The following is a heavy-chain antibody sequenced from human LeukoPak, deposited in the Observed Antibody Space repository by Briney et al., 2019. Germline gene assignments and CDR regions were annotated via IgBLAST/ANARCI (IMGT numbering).Heavy chain of an antibody. V-gene: IGHV6-1*01. Sequence: SQTLSLTCAISGDSVSSNSATWNWIRQSPSRGLEWLGRTYYRSKWYNDYAVSVKSRLTINSDTSKNQFSLQLNSVTPEDTAVYYCARIYDILTGYPGLAFGYWGQGTLVTVSS. CDR2: TYYRSKWYN. J-gene: IGHJ4*02. CDR1: GDSVSSNSAT. D-gene: IGHD3-9*01. CDR3: ARIYDILTGYPGLAFGY.